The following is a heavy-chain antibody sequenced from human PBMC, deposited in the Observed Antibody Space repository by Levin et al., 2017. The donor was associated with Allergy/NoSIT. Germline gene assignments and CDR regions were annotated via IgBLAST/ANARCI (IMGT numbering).Heavy chain of an antibody. Sequence: SETLSLTCTVSGGSISSYYWSWIRQPPGKGLEWIGYIYYSGSTNYNPSLKSRVTISVDTSKNQFSLKLSSVTAADTAVYYCARSHSSSFSYYYYYYYMDGWGKGTTVTVSS. D-gene: IGHD6-6*01. V-gene: IGHV4-59*01. J-gene: IGHJ6*03. CDR1: GGSISSYY. CDR2: IYYSGST. CDR3: ARSHSSSFSYYYYYYYMDG.